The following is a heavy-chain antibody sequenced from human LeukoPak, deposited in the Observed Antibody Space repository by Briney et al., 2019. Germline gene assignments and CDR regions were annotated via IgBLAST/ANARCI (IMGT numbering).Heavy chain of an antibody. CDR1: GFTFSSYW. D-gene: IGHD1-26*01. Sequence: GGSLRLSCAASGFTFSSYWMSWVRQAPGKGLEWVANIKQDGSEKYYVDSVKGRFTISRDNAKNSLYLQMNSLRAEDTAVYYCATGVGATGANYFDYWGQGTLVTVSS. CDR2: IKQDGSEK. CDR3: ATGVGATGANYFDY. V-gene: IGHV3-7*03. J-gene: IGHJ4*02.